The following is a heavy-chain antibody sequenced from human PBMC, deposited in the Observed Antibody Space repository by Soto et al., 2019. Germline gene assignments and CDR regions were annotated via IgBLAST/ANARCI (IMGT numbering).Heavy chain of an antibody. CDR3: ARGRSYDILTGYSGMDV. CDR1: GGSFSGYY. CDR2: INHSGST. V-gene: IGHV4-34*01. D-gene: IGHD3-9*01. Sequence: SETLSLTCAVYGGSFSGYYWSWIRQPPGKGLEWIGEINHSGSTNYNPSLKSRVTISVDTSKNQFPLKLSSVTAADTAVYYCARGRSYDILTGYSGMDVWGQGTTVTVSS. J-gene: IGHJ6*02.